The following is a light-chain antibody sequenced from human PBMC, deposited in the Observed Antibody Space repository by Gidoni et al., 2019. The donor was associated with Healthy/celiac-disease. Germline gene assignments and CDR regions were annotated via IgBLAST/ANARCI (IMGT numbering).Light chain of an antibody. CDR2: AAS. J-gene: IGKJ4*01. CDR1: QSISSY. Sequence: LQMTQSPSSLSASVGDSVTITCRASQSISSYLNWYQQKPGKAPKLLIYAASSLQSGVPSRFRGSGSGTDFTLTISSLQPEDFATYDCQQSYSTLLTFGGXTKVEIK. V-gene: IGKV1-39*01. CDR3: QQSYSTLLT.